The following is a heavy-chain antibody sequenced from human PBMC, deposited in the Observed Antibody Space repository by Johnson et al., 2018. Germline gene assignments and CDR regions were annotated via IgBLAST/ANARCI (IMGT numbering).Heavy chain of an antibody. J-gene: IGHJ3*02. Sequence: SWVRQAPGQGLEWMGXIIXIFGTANYAQKFQGRVTITADESTSTAYMELSSLRSEDTAVYYCAKDRALRSIAELDAFDIWGQGTMVTVSS. CDR2: IIXIFGTA. V-gene: IGHV1-69*01. CDR3: AKDRALRSIAELDAFDI. D-gene: IGHD1-26*01.